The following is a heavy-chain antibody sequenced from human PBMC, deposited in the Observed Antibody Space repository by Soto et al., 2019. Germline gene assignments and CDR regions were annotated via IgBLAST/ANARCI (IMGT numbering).Heavy chain of an antibody. CDR2: IYTSGST. D-gene: IGHD2-2*01. Sequence: PSETLSLTXTVSGGSISSYYWSWIRQPAGKGLEWIGRIYTSGSTNYNPSLKSRVTMSVDTSENQFSLKLSSVTAADTAVYYCARDGIVVVPAAIKYYYYYYGMDVWGQGTTVTVSS. CDR3: ARDGIVVVPAAIKYYYYYYGMDV. CDR1: GGSISSYY. J-gene: IGHJ6*02. V-gene: IGHV4-4*07.